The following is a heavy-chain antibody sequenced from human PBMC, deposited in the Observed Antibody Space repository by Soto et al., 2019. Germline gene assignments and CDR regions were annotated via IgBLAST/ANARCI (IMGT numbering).Heavy chain of an antibody. CDR2: IIPIFGTA. J-gene: IGHJ6*02. D-gene: IGHD1-26*01. CDR1: GGNFSSYA. CDR3: AVEGLRGSYTYRLSSLQFANYYYGMDV. Sequence: QVQLVQSGAEVKKPGSSVKVSCKASGGNFSSYAISWVRQAPGQGLEWMGGIIPIFGTANYAQKFQGRVTITANESTSTAYMELSSLRSEDTAVYYCAVEGLRGSYTYRLSSLQFANYYYGMDVWGQGTTVTVSS. V-gene: IGHV1-69*01.